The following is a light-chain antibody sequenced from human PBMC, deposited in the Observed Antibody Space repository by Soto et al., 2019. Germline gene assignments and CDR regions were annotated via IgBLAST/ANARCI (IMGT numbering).Light chain of an antibody. CDR2: GAS. CDR3: KQYGSSVN. Sequence: EIVLTPSPGTLSFSPGEIATLSCRASQSVSSSYLAWYQQKPGQAPRLLIYGASSRATGIPDRFSGSGSGTDFTLTISRLEPEDFAVYYCKQYGSSVNCGGGTKVAIK. J-gene: IGKJ4*01. V-gene: IGKV3-20*01. CDR1: QSVSSSY.